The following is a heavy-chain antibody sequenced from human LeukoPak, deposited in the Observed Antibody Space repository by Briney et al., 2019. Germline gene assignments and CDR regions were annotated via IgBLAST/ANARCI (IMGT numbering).Heavy chain of an antibody. CDR3: ARDRSSSFSWFDP. CDR1: GFTFSSYS. J-gene: IGHJ5*02. D-gene: IGHD6-6*01. Sequence: GGSLRLSCAASGFTFSSYSMNWVCQAPGKGLEWVSSISSSSSYIYYADSVKGRFTISRDNAKNSLYLQMNSLRAEDTAVYYCARDRSSSFSWFDPWGQGTLVTVSS. V-gene: IGHV3-21*01. CDR2: ISSSSSYI.